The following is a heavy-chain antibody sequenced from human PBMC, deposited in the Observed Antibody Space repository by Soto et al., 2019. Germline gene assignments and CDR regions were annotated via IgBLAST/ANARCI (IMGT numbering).Heavy chain of an antibody. V-gene: IGHV1-18*01. CDR1: GGTFSRYT. J-gene: IGHJ3*02. Sequence: GASVKVSCKASGGTFSRYTISWVRQAPGQRLEGKGRISAYNGNTNYAQKLQGRVTMTTDTSTSTAYMELRSLRSDDTAVYYCARDPMDYYDILTGYYLGDAFDIWGQGTMVTVSS. CDR3: ARDPMDYYDILTGYYLGDAFDI. CDR2: ISAYNGNT. D-gene: IGHD3-9*01.